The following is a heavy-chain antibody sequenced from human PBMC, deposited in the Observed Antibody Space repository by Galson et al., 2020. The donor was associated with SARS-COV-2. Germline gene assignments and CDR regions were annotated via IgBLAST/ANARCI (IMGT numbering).Heavy chain of an antibody. D-gene: IGHD2-8*01. J-gene: IGHJ4*02. CDR2: IYYSGST. CDR3: ARLKRCTNGICSRFDN. V-gene: IGHV4-39*01. Sequence: ETSETLSLTCTVSGGSISSSSYYWGWIRQPPGKGLEWIGNIYYSGSTYYNPSLKSRVTISVDTSKNQFSLKLSSVTAADTAVYYCARLKRCTNGICSRFDNWGQGTLVTVSS. CDR1: GGSISSSSYY.